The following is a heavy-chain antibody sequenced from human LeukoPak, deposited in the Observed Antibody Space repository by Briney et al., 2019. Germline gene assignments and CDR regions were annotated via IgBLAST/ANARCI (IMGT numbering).Heavy chain of an antibody. CDR2: VNHSGST. Sequence: SETLSLTCAVYVGSFSGYYWSWIRQPPGEGLEWIGEVNHSGSTKYKPSLKSRVTISVDTSKNQFSLKLSSVTAGDTAVYYCARIGYSGSYGDVKVDMDVWGKGTTVTISS. J-gene: IGHJ6*03. V-gene: IGHV4-34*01. CDR3: ARIGYSGSYGDVKVDMDV. D-gene: IGHD1-26*01. CDR1: VGSFSGYY.